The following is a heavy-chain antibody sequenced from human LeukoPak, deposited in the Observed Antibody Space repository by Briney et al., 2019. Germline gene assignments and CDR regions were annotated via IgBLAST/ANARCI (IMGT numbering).Heavy chain of an antibody. CDR1: GDSINSLDL. Sequence: SGTLSLTCTVSGDSINSLDLWSWVRQPPGKGLEWIGEMHLSGTTHSNPSVKSRVTISIDKSKNQFFLNLSSVTAADTAVYYCAGLVGRYSSGLYYYYFDYWGQGTLVTVSS. CDR2: MHLSGTT. CDR3: AGLVGRYSSGLYYYYFDY. D-gene: IGHD3-22*01. J-gene: IGHJ4*02. V-gene: IGHV4-4*02.